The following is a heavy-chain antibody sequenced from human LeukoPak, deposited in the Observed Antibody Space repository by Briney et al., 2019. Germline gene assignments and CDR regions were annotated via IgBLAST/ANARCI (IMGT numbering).Heavy chain of an antibody. D-gene: IGHD6-19*01. V-gene: IGHV3-21*01. CDR1: GITASSYA. CDR3: ARNLNSPIAVAGSDY. CDR2: ITPSSTYI. Sequence: GGSLRLSCAASGITASSYAMTWVRQAPGKGLEWVPSITPSSTYIYYAESMRGRFTVSRDNAKNTLYLQMNSLTAEDTAVYYCARNLNSPIAVAGSDYWGQGTLVTVSS. J-gene: IGHJ4*02.